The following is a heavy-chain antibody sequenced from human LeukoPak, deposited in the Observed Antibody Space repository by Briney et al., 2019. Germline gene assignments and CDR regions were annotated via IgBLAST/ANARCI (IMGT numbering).Heavy chain of an antibody. Sequence: PGGSLRLSCAASGFTVSSSYMSWVRQAPGKGLEWVSISYSGGSTFYADSVKGRFTISRDNSKNTLYLQMNSLRAEDTAVYYCARGGSYLSAFDIWGQGTMVTVSS. V-gene: IGHV3-53*01. D-gene: IGHD1-26*01. CDR2: SYSGGST. CDR1: GFTVSSSY. CDR3: ARGGSYLSAFDI. J-gene: IGHJ3*02.